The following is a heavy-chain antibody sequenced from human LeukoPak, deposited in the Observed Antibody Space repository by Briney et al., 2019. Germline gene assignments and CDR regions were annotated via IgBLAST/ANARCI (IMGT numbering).Heavy chain of an antibody. D-gene: IGHD2/OR15-2a*01. V-gene: IGHV4-4*07. CDR3: ARGRPNTSVLDY. CDR2: IYTTGST. J-gene: IGHJ4*02. Sequence: SRTLSLTCTVYGGSIGSFYWSWIRQPAGKGLEWIGHIYTTGSTNYNPYLKSRVTMSVGTSNNQFSLRLRFVTAADTAVYYCARGRPNTSVLDYWGQGNLVSVSS. CDR1: GGSIGSFY.